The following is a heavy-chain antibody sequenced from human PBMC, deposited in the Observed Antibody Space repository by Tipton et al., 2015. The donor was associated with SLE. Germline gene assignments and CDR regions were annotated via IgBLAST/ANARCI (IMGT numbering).Heavy chain of an antibody. CDR1: GGSISSYY. Sequence: TLSLTCTVSGGSISSYYWSWIRQPPGKGLEWIGYIYYSGSTNYNPSLKSRVTISVDTSKNQFSLKLSSVTAADTAVYYCARSGSYPYSYYSMHVGGKGTTVSVSS. V-gene: IGHV4-59*01. J-gene: IGHJ6*03. CDR3: ARSGSYPYSYYSMHV. CDR2: IYYSGST. D-gene: IGHD1-26*01.